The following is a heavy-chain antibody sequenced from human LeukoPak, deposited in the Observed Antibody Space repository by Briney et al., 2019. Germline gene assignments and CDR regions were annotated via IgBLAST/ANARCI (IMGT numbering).Heavy chain of an antibody. CDR2: LNWNGGST. D-gene: IGHD3-10*02. J-gene: IGHJ4*02. V-gene: IGHV3-20*04. CDR1: GFTFDDYG. CDR3: ARGYFVRNDY. Sequence: TGGSLRLSCAASGFTFDDYGMSWVRHAPGKGLEWVSGLNWNGGSTGYADSLKGRFTISRDNAKNSLYLQMNSLRAEDTALYYCARGYFVRNDYWGQGTLVTVSS.